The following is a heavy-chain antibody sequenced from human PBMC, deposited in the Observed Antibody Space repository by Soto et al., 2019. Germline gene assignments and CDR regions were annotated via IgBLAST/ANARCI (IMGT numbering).Heavy chain of an antibody. Sequence: QVQLMQSGTEVKKPGSSVKVSCKVSGGTFSRNAISWVRQAPGQGLEWMGGIIPILGTTTYAQKFQGRVTIAADESTSTVYMELSSLRFEDTAVYYCARDVRLDGRGYLQYWGQGTLVTVSS. D-gene: IGHD6-19*01. CDR2: IIPILGTT. V-gene: IGHV1-69*12. CDR3: ARDVRLDGRGYLQY. CDR1: GGTFSRNA. J-gene: IGHJ1*01.